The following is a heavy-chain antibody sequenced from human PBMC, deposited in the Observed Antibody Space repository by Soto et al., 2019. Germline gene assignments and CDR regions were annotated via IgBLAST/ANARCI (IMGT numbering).Heavy chain of an antibody. Sequence: GASVKVSCKASGYTFTGYYMHWVRQAPGQGLEWMGWINPNSGGTNYAQKFQGRVTMTRDTSISTAYMELSRLRSDDTAVYYCATHCSGGSCYLRFDYWGQGTLVTVSS. V-gene: IGHV1-2*02. CDR3: ATHCSGGSCYLRFDY. CDR2: INPNSGGT. CDR1: GYTFTGYY. J-gene: IGHJ4*02. D-gene: IGHD2-15*01.